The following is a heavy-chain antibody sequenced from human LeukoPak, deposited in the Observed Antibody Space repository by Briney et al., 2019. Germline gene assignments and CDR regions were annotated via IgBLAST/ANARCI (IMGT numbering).Heavy chain of an antibody. J-gene: IGHJ4*02. D-gene: IGHD3-22*01. CDR1: GLIFSSYA. CDR2: ISSSGDST. CDR3: AKRTPYESNPGFDY. V-gene: IGHV3-23*01. Sequence: PGGSLRLSCAASGLIFSSYAMNWVRQAPGKGLEWVSVISSSGDSTDYADSVKGRFTISRDNSKNTLYLQMNSLRAEDTAVYYCAKRTPYESNPGFDYWGQGTLVTVSS.